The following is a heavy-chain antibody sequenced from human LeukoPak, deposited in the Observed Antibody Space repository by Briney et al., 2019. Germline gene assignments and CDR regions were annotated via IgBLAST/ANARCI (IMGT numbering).Heavy chain of an antibody. CDR2: ISGSGDTT. V-gene: IGHV3-23*01. D-gene: IGHD1-26*01. J-gene: IGHJ5*02. Sequence: QPGASLRLSCAASGFTFSSHAMSWVRQAPGKGLEWVSGISGSGDTTYYADSVRGRFTISRDNSKNTLYLQMNSLRVEDTAVYYCAKVPVQPATTRSGWFDPWGQGTLVTVSS. CDR3: AKVPVQPATTRSGWFDP. CDR1: GFTFSSHA.